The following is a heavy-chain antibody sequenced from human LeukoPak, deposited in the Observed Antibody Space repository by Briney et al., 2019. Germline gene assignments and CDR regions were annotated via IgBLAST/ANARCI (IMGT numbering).Heavy chain of an antibody. CDR2: MLHSGSI. V-gene: IGHV4-59*01. CDR3: ARGPIFGIIKNWFDP. Sequence: PSETLSLTCTVSGGSISNYYWSWIRQPPGKVLDWIGYMLHSGSINYNPSLKCRVTISVDMSKNQFSLNLSSVTAADTAIYYCARGPIFGIIKNWFDPWGQGTLVTVSS. CDR1: GGSISNYY. J-gene: IGHJ5*02. D-gene: IGHD3-3*01.